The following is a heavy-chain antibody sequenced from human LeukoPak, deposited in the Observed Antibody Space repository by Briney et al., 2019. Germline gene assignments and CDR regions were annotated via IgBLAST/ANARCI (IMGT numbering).Heavy chain of an antibody. CDR1: GFTFSSYA. CDR2: INHSGST. V-gene: IGHV4-34*01. Sequence: KPGGSLRLSCAASGFTFSSYAMHWVRQPPGKGLEWIGEINHSGSTNYNPSLKSRVTISVDTSKNQFSLKLSSVTAADTAVYYCARQCKNYYDSSGYYQFYDYWGQGTLVTVSS. D-gene: IGHD3-22*01. CDR3: ARQCKNYYDSSGYYQFYDY. J-gene: IGHJ4*02.